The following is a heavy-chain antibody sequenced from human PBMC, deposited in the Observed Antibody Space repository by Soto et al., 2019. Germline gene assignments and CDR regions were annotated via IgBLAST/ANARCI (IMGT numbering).Heavy chain of an antibody. CDR1: GGSISSGGYY. CDR2: IYYSGST. D-gene: IGHD2-21*01. V-gene: IGHV4-31*03. J-gene: IGHJ4*02. CDR3: ARGGPTAYYFDY. Sequence: TLSLTCSVSGGSISSGGYYWTWIRQHPEKGLEWIGYIYYSGSTYYKPSLKSRVTISVDTSKNQFSLMLSSVTAADTAVYYCARGGPTAYYFDYWGLGTLVTAPQ.